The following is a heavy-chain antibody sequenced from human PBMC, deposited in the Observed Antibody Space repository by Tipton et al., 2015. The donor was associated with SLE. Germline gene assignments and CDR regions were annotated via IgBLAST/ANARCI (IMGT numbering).Heavy chain of an antibody. V-gene: IGHV3-48*01. CDR1: GFTFSSYS. CDR3: AKGIAAAGTGTGGMDV. CDR2: ISSSSSTI. D-gene: IGHD6-13*01. J-gene: IGHJ6*02. Sequence: SLRLSCAASGFTFSSYSMNWVRQAPGKGLEWVSYISSSSSTIYYADSVKGRFTISRDNAKNSLYLQMNSLRAEDTAVYYCAKGIAAAGTGTGGMDVWGQGTTVTVSS.